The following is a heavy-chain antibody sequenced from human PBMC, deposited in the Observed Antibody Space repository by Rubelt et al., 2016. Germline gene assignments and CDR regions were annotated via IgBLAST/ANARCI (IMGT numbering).Heavy chain of an antibody. D-gene: IGHD1-7*01. CDR2: TSAYSGNT. Sequence: QVQLVQSGVEVKKPGASVKVSCKVSGYSFTSYGISWVRQAPGQGLEWMGWTSAYSGNTNYAQKFQGRVTMTTDTSTSTAYMELRSLRSDDTAVYYCARDLGITRTMDWFDPWGQGTLVTVSS. V-gene: IGHV1-18*01. CDR1: GYSFTSYG. CDR3: ARDLGITRTMDWFDP. J-gene: IGHJ5*02.